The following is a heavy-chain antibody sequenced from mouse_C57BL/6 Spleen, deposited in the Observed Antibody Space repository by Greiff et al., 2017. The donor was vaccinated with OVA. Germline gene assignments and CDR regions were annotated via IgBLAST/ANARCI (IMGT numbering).Heavy chain of an antibody. J-gene: IGHJ2*01. Sequence: QVQLQQSGAELVRPGASVTLSCKASGYTFTDYEMHWVKQTPVHGLEWIGAIDPETGGTAYNQKFKGKAILTADKASSTAYMELRGLTSEDSAVYYCTRFSNYPWYWGQGTTLTVSS. D-gene: IGHD2-5*01. CDR1: GYTFTDYE. CDR3: TRFSNYPWY. CDR2: IDPETGGT. V-gene: IGHV1-15*01.